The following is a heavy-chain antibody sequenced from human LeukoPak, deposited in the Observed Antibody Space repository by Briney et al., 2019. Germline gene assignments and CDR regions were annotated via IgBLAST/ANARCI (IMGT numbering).Heavy chain of an antibody. CDR1: GYTFTGYY. Sequence: ASVKVSCKASGYTFTGYYMHWVRQAPGQGLEWMGRINPNSGGTNYAQKFQGRVTMTRDTSISTAYMELSRLRSGDTAVYYCARDISDYGGNSGVDYWGQGTLVTVSS. D-gene: IGHD4-23*01. J-gene: IGHJ4*02. CDR2: INPNSGGT. V-gene: IGHV1-2*06. CDR3: ARDISDYGGNSGVDY.